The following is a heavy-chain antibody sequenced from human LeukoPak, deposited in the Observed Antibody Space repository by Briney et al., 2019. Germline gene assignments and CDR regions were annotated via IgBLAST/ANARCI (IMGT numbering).Heavy chain of an antibody. Sequence: PGGSLRLSCAASGFTFSNYWMHWVRQAPGKGLEWVAVISYDGSNKCYADSVKGRFTISRDNSKNTLYLQMNSLRAEDTAVYYCAREKGYCSGGSCVAFGYFDYWGQGTLVTVSS. J-gene: IGHJ4*02. CDR3: AREKGYCSGGSCVAFGYFDY. CDR2: ISYDGSNK. D-gene: IGHD2-15*01. CDR1: GFTFSNYW. V-gene: IGHV3-30*03.